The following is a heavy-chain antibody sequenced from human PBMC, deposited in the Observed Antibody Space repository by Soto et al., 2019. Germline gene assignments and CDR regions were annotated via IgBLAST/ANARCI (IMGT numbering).Heavy chain of an antibody. Sequence: SETLSLTCTFSVGSIISYYWSWIRQPPGKGLEWIGYIYYSGSTNYNPSLKSRVTISVDTSKNQFSLKLSSVTAADTAVYYCARVPAPLYCSGGGCSLGRYAFDIWGQGTMVTVSS. CDR1: VGSIISYY. V-gene: IGHV4-59*01. J-gene: IGHJ3*02. CDR3: ARVPAPLYCSGGGCSLGRYAFDI. CDR2: IYYSGST. D-gene: IGHD2-15*01.